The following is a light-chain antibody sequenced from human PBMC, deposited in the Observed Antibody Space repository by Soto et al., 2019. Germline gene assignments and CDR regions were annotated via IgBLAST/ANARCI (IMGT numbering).Light chain of an antibody. CDR3: QQSHGFPYT. Sequence: DIPMIQSPSSLSASIGDRVTITCRASQSVSTSLNWYQQKPGKAPKLLIFDASNLQSGVPSRFSGSESGADFTLTISSLQPEDCATYYCQQSHGFPYTFGQGTKLDIK. J-gene: IGKJ2*01. CDR1: QSVSTS. CDR2: DAS. V-gene: IGKV1-39*01.